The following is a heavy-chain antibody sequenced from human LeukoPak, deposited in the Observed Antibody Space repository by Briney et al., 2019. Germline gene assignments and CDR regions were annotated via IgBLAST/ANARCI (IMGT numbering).Heavy chain of an antibody. J-gene: IGHJ4*02. CDR3: AKDPETYAAKVTNYFDY. V-gene: IGHV3-23*01. Sequence: GGSLRLSCAASGFTFSSYAMSWVRQAPGNGLEWVSAISGSGGSTYYADSVKGRFTISRDNSKNTLYLQMNSLRAEDTAVYYCAKDPETYAAKVTNYFDYWGQGTLVTVSS. D-gene: IGHD4-17*01. CDR2: ISGSGGST. CDR1: GFTFSSYA.